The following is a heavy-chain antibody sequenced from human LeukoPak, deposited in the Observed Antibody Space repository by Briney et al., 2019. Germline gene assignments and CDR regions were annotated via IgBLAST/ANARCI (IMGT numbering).Heavy chain of an antibody. D-gene: IGHD2-15*01. J-gene: IGHJ4*02. V-gene: IGHV3-48*01. CDR3: AKGDCSGGSCYFVLDY. CDR2: ISSSSHTI. CDR1: GFTFNSYV. Sequence: GGSLRLSCVVSGFTFNSYVMHWVRQAPWKGLEWVSYISSSSHTIYYADSVKGRFTISRDNARNSLYLQMNSLRAEDTAVYYCAKGDCSGGSCYFVLDYWGQGTLVTVSS.